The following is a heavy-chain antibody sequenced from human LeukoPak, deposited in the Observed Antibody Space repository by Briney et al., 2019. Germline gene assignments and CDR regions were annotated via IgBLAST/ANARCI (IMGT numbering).Heavy chain of an antibody. D-gene: IGHD2-15*01. CDR2: ISYDGSNK. CDR3: ARATVGSASSSASY. Sequence: GRSLRLSCAASGFTFSTYAMHWVRQAPGKGLEWVAVISYDGSNKYYADSVRGRFTISRDNSKNTLYLQMNSLRAEDTSMYYCARATVGSASSSASYWGQGTLVTVSS. J-gene: IGHJ4*02. CDR1: GFTFSTYA. V-gene: IGHV3-30*04.